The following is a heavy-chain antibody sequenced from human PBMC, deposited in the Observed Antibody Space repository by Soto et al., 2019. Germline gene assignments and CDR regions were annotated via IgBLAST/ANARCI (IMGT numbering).Heavy chain of an antibody. J-gene: IGHJ6*02. V-gene: IGHV3-33*01. D-gene: IGHD3-3*01. CDR3: ARGSYYDFWCGQLLEGYGMDV. CDR1: GFTFSSYG. Sequence: QVQLVESGGGVVQPGRSLRLSCAASGFTFSSYGMHWVRQAPGKGLEWVAVIWYDGSNKYYADSVKGRFTISRDNSKNTLYLQMNSLRAEDTAVYYCARGSYYDFWCGQLLEGYGMDVWGQGTTVTVSS. CDR2: IWYDGSNK.